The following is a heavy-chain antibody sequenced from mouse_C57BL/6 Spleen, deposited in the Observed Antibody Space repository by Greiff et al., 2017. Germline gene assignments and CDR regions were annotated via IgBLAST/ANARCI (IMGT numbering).Heavy chain of an antibody. CDR2: IDPETGGT. D-gene: IGHD2-2*01. CDR3: TRHGYGIAY. V-gene: IGHV1-15*01. Sequence: VQLQQSGAELVRPGASVTLSCKASGYTFTDYEMHWVKQTPVHGLEWIGAIDPETGGTAYNQKFKGKAILTVDKSSSTAYMELRSLTSEDSAVYYCTRHGYGIAYWGQGTLVTVSA. J-gene: IGHJ3*01. CDR1: GYTFTDYE.